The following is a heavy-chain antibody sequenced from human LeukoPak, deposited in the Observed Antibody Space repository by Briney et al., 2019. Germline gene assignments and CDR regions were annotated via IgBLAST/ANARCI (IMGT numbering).Heavy chain of an antibody. Sequence: GRSLRLSCAASGFTFSSYAMHWVRQAPGMGLEWVAVISYDGSNKYYADSVKGRFTISRDNSKNTLYLQMNSLRAEDTAVYYCASGRGIAELFDYWGQGTLVTVSS. J-gene: IGHJ4*02. CDR1: GFTFSSYA. D-gene: IGHD6-13*01. V-gene: IGHV3-30-3*01. CDR2: ISYDGSNK. CDR3: ASGRGIAELFDY.